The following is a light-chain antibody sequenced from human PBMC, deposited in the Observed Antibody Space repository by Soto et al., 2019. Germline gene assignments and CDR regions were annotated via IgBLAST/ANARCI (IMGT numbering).Light chain of an antibody. Sequence: DIQMTQYPSTLSASVGDRVTITCRASQTINSWLAWYKQRPGKAPKLLIYRASSLQSGVPSRFSGSGSGTEFPPDISRLQPDDFATDYRQQYNNYWTFGQGTQVEIK. V-gene: IGKV1-5*03. CDR1: QTINSW. J-gene: IGKJ1*01. CDR3: QQYNNYWT. CDR2: RAS.